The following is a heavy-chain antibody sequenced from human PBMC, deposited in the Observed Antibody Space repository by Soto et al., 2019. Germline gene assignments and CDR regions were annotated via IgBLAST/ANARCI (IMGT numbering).Heavy chain of an antibody. J-gene: IGHJ4*02. CDR3: ARAFSSGYYLIDY. CDR1: GGSFINFG. V-gene: IGHV1-46*01. Sequence: SAEVSFKASGGSFINFGISWVRQAPGQGLEWMGIINPSGGITSYAQKFQGRVTMTRDTSTSTVYMELSSLRSEDTAVYYCARAFSSGYYLIDYWGQGTLVTVSS. CDR2: INPSGGIT. D-gene: IGHD3-22*01.